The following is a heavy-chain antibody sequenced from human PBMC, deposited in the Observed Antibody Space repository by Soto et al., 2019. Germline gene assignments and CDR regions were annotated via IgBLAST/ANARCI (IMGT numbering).Heavy chain of an antibody. CDR2: VNIYGTDT. J-gene: IGHJ6*02. CDR3: ARGGLKHGLDV. Sequence: EVQPVESGGGLVQPGGSLRLSCAASGFTFSNYWMYCVRQAPGKGLVWVSRVNIYGTDTTHADSVKGLVTICRDNAENTLYLQMNSQRAEDTAVYYCARGGLKHGLDVWGQGSRVTVSS. D-gene: IGHD2-21*01. V-gene: IGHV3-74*03. CDR1: GFTFSNYW.